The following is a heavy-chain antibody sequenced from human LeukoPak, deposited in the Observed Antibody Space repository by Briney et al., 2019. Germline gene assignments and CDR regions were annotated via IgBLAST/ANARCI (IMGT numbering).Heavy chain of an antibody. CDR2: IKQDGSEK. Sequence: GGSLRLSCAASGFTFSTSWMSWVRQAAGPGREGVANIKQDGSEKYYVDSVKGRFTISRDNAKNSLYLQMNSLRAEDAAVYYCARDRTRCPYWGQGTLVTVSS. CDR1: GFTFSTSW. V-gene: IGHV3-7*01. J-gene: IGHJ4*02. D-gene: IGHD1-7*01. CDR3: ARDRTRCPY.